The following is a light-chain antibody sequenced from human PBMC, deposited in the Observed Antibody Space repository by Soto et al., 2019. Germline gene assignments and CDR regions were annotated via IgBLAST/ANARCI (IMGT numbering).Light chain of an antibody. J-gene: IGLJ1*01. V-gene: IGLV1-51*01. Sequence: QSALTQPPSVSAAPGQKVTISCSGSSSNIGNNYVSWYQQLPGTAPKLLIYDNNKRPSGIPDRFSGSKSGTSATLGITGLQTGDEADYYCGTLDSSLSAGVFGTGTRSPS. CDR2: DNN. CDR1: SSNIGNNY. CDR3: GTLDSSLSAGV.